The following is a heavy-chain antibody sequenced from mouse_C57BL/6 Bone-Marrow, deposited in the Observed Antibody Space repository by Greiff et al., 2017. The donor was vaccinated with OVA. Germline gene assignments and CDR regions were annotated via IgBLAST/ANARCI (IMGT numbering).Heavy chain of an antibody. CDR2: IYPGSGST. Sequence: QVQLQQPGAELVKPGASVKMSCKASGYTFTSYWITWVKQRPGQGLEWIGDIYPGSGSTNYNEKFKSKATLTVDKSSSTAYMQLSSLTSEDSAVYYCARPGDYYGSSPYFDYWGQGTTLTVSS. CDR3: ARPGDYYGSSPYFDY. CDR1: GYTFTSYW. V-gene: IGHV1-55*01. J-gene: IGHJ2*01. D-gene: IGHD1-1*01.